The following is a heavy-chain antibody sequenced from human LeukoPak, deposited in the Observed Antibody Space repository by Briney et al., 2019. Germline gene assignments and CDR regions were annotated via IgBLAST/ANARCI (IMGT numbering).Heavy chain of an antibody. Sequence: SETLSLTCAVYGGSFSGYYWSWIRQPPGKGLEWIGEINHSGSTNYNPSLKSRVTISVDTSKNQFSLKLSSVTAADTAVYYCARRQLQVHYWGQGTLVTVSS. CDR1: GGSFSGYY. CDR3: ARRQLQVHY. CDR2: INHSGST. D-gene: IGHD1-1*01. J-gene: IGHJ4*02. V-gene: IGHV4-34*01.